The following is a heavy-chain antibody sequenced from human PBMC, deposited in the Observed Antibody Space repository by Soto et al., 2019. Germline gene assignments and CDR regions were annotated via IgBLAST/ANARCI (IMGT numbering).Heavy chain of an antibody. Sequence: ASVKVSCKASGYTFTSRYIHWVRQAPGQGLEWMGIINPSDGSTTYAQKFQGRVSMTRDKSTSTLYMELSSLSSEDTALYYCARVDSSGYLGMYSFDPWGQGTLVTVSS. CDR3: ARVDSSGYLGMYSFDP. V-gene: IGHV1-46*01. CDR2: INPSDGST. D-gene: IGHD3-22*01. CDR1: GYTFTSRY. J-gene: IGHJ5*02.